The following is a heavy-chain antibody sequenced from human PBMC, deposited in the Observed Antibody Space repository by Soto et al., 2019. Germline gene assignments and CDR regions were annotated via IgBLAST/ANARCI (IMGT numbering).Heavy chain of an antibody. D-gene: IGHD3-3*01. J-gene: IGHJ6*01. CDR1: GYQISTLHNFTSYW. CDR3: ARLGFNYDFLSGYHHVHHSYGLDV. V-gene: IGHV5-51*01. Sequence: GDSMKISCLCSGYQISTLHNFTSYWIDWVRQMPGEGLEWMGIIYPGDSDTRYSPSFQGQVTISADKSINSVYLQWSSLKASDTATYYCARLGFNYDFLSGYHHVHHSYGLDVRGQGSMVNVSS. CDR2: IYPGDSDT.